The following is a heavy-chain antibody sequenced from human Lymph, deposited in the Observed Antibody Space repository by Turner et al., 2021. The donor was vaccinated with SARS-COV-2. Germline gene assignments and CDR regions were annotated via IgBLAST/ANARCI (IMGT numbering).Heavy chain of an antibody. CDR2: ITFTSSYI. CDR1: GFTFSSYS. D-gene: IGHD2-21*02. CDR3: ARGPPDFPYYFDY. J-gene: IGHJ4*02. Sequence: EVQLVESGGGLVKPGRSLILSCAASGFTFSSYSMNWVRQAPGKGLECVSSITFTSSYIYYADSVKGRFTISRDNAKNSLYLQMNSLRAEDTAVYYCARGPPDFPYYFDYWGQGTLVTVSS. V-gene: IGHV3-21*01.